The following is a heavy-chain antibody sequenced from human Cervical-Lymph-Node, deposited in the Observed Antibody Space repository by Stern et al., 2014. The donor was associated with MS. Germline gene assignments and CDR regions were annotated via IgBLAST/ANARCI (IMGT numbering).Heavy chain of an antibody. CDR3: ARDRRAFLDY. V-gene: IGHV3-7*01. CDR2: IRQDGYDK. CDR1: GFSFGTSW. D-gene: IGHD2/OR15-2a*01. J-gene: IGHJ4*02. Sequence: EVQLVESGGGLVQPGGSLRLSCVASGFSFGTSWMSWVRQPPGRGLEWVANIRQDGYDKFYVDSVKGRFNISRDNARNSLYLQMNSLTVAETAVYYCARDRRAFLDYWGQGTHVAVSS.